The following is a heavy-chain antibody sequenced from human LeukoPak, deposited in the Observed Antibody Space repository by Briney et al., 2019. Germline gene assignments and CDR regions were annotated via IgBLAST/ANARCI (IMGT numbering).Heavy chain of an antibody. CDR1: GFTFSSYA. Sequence: GGSLRLSCAASGFTFSSYAMHWVRQAPGKGLEWVAVISYDGSNKYYADSVRGRFTISRDNSKNTLYLQMNSLRAEDTAVYYCARDESSWYFYDYWGQGTLVTVSS. J-gene: IGHJ4*02. CDR2: ISYDGSNK. V-gene: IGHV3-30-3*01. D-gene: IGHD6-13*01. CDR3: ARDESSWYFYDY.